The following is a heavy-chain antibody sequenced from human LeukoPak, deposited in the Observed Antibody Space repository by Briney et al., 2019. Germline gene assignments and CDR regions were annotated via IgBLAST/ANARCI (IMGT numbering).Heavy chain of an antibody. CDR1: GFSVSKNY. CDR2: IYSGGGT. D-gene: IGHD3-10*01. CDR3: ARDSYYGSGSYRRYTFDY. Sequence: GGSLRLSCAASGFSVSKNYMSWIRQPPGKGLEWVSVIYSGGGTYYGDSVKGRFTISRDNSKNTLYLQMNSLRAEDTAVYYCARDSYYGSGSYRRYTFDYWGQGTLVTVSS. J-gene: IGHJ4*02. V-gene: IGHV3-53*01.